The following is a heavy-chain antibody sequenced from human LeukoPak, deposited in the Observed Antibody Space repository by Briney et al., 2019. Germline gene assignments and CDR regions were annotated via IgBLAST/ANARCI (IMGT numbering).Heavy chain of an antibody. CDR3: ARDRVPYGSGRYFDY. J-gene: IGHJ4*02. CDR1: GFTFSSYS. D-gene: IGHD3-10*01. Sequence: LPGGSLRLSCAASGFTFSSYSMNWVRQAPGKGLEWVSYISSSSSTIYYADSVKGRFTISRDNAKNSLYLQMNSLRAEDTAVYYCARDRVPYGSGRYFDYWGQGTLVTVSS. V-gene: IGHV3-48*04. CDR2: ISSSSSTI.